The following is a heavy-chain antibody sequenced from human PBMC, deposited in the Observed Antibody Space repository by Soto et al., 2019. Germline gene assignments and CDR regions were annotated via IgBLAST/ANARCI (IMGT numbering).Heavy chain of an antibody. CDR1: GNSVSSNSAA. J-gene: IGHJ6*02. V-gene: IGHV6-1*01. Sequence: SQTLSHTCAISGNSVSSNSAAWKWIRPSPSRGLEWLGRAYYRSQWYNDYAVSVKSRITINPDTSKNQFSLQLNSVTPEDTAVYYWARAGYTRGWYGVGMDGWGQGITVTVSS. CDR2: AYYRSQWYN. CDR3: ARAGYTRGWYGVGMDG. D-gene: IGHD6-19*01.